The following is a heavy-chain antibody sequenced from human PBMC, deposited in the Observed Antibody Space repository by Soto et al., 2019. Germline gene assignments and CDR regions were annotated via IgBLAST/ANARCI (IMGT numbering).Heavy chain of an antibody. V-gene: IGHV4-34*01. D-gene: IGHD3-10*01. CDR1: GGSFSGYY. Sequence: QVQLQQWGAGLLKPSETLSLTCAVYGGSFSGYYWSWIRQPPGKGLEWIGEINHSGSTNYNPSLKSRVTISVDTSKNQFSLKLSSVTAADTAVYYCATSPSRFGVFDYWGQGTLVTVSS. CDR3: ATSPSRFGVFDY. CDR2: INHSGST. J-gene: IGHJ4*02.